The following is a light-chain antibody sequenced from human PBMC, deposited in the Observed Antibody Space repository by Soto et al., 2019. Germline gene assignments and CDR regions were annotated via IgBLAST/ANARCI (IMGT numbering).Light chain of an antibody. CDR3: QQRINSPPWT. CDR1: QNISTY. Sequence: EIVLTQSPATLSLYPGEGASLSCRASQNISTYLAWYQQRPGQVPRLLIYGVSKRAPAIPPRFSGSGSGTDFTLSVSGIETEDVSTYYCQQRINSPPWTFGQGTRVELK. J-gene: IGKJ1*01. CDR2: GVS. V-gene: IGKV3-11*01.